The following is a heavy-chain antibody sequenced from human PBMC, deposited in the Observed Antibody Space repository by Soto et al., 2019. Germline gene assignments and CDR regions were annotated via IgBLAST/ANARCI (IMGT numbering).Heavy chain of an antibody. CDR3: ARGRQGVRFLERLPGNWFDP. CDR1: VVSISSGDYY. D-gene: IGHD3-3*01. V-gene: IGHV4-30-4*01. J-gene: IGHJ5*02. Sequence: SETLSLTCTFSVVSISSGDYYCSWIRQPPWKGLEWIGYIYYSGSTYYNPSLKSRVNISVDTSKNQFSLKLSSVTAADTAVYYCARGRQGVRFLERLPGNWFDPWGQGTLVNVSS. CDR2: IYYSGST.